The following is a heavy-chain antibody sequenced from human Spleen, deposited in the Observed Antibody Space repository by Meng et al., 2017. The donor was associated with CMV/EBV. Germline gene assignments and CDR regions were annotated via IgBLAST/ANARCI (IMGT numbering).Heavy chain of an antibody. CDR2: IYYSGST. CDR3: AHGDYVDY. CDR1: GGSISSGSYY. V-gene: IGHV4-39*01. Sequence: VTCTVCGGSISSGSYYWGWIRQPPGKGLEWIGTIYYSGSTYYNPSLESRVTISVDTSKNQFSLKLTSVTAADTAVYYCAHGDYVDYWGQGTLVTVSS. J-gene: IGHJ4*02. D-gene: IGHD4-17*01.